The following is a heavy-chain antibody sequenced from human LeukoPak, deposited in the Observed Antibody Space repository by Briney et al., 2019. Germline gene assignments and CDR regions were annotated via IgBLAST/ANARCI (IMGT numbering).Heavy chain of an antibody. CDR3: ARSSGWHLLLLDY. V-gene: IGHV3-23*01. J-gene: IGHJ4*02. CDR2: ISPSGGIT. D-gene: IGHD6-25*01. Sequence: GGSLRLSCAASGFTFSSHGMNWVRQVPGKGLEWVSGISPSGGITYYTDSVKGRFTISRDNSKNTQSLQMNSLRAEDTAVYYCARSSGWHLLLLDYWGQGTLVTVSS. CDR1: GFTFSSHG.